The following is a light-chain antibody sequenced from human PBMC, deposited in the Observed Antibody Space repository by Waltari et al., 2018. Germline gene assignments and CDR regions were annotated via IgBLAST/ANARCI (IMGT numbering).Light chain of an antibody. CDR3: QQYYSTPLT. J-gene: IGKJ4*01. V-gene: IGKV4-1*01. CDR2: WAS. CDR1: QSVLYSSNNKNY. Sequence: DIVMTQSPDPLAVYSGERATINCKSSQSVLYSSNNKNYLAWYQQKPGQPPKLLIYWASTRESGVPDRFSGSGSGTDFTLTISSLQAEDVAVYYCQQYYSTPLTFGGGTKVEIK.